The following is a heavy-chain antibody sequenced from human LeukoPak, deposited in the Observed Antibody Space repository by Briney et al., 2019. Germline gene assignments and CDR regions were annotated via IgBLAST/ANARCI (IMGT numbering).Heavy chain of an antibody. CDR3: ARGFPNYVWGSYRTMYYFDY. CDR2: IYYSGST. D-gene: IGHD3-16*02. V-gene: IGHV4-39*07. Sequence: SETLSLTCTVSGGSISSSNYYWGWIRQPPGKGLEWIGSIYYSGSTYYNPSLKSRVTISVDTSKNQFSLKLSSVTAADTAVYYCARGFPNYVWGSYRTMYYFDYWGQGTLVTVSS. CDR1: GGSISSSNYY. J-gene: IGHJ4*02.